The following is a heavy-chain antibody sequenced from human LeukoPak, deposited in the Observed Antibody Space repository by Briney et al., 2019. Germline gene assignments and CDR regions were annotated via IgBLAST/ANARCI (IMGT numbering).Heavy chain of an antibody. CDR3: AKGRTEGGTLALDY. D-gene: IGHD6-19*01. V-gene: IGHV3-23*01. CDR2: ISGSGGNT. J-gene: IGHJ4*02. Sequence: PGGSLTLSCAASGFTFSSYAMTWVRQAPGKGLECVSGISGSGGNTYYTDYVRGRLSISRDNSKNTLYLQVNSLRAEDTAVYYCAKGRTEGGTLALDYWGQGTLVTVSS. CDR1: GFTFSSYA.